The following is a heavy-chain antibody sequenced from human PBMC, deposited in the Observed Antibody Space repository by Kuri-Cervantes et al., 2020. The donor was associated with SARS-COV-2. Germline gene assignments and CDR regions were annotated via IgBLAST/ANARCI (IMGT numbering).Heavy chain of an antibody. CDR1: GFTFSSYA. J-gene: IGHJ3*02. CDR2: ISYDGSNK. D-gene: IGHD2-15*01. CDR3: AKDHGYCSGGSCYGDAFDI. V-gene: IGHV3-30-3*01. Sequence: GGSLRLSCAASGFTFSSYAMHWVRQAPGKGLEWVAVISYDGSNKYYADSVKGRFTISRDNSKNTLYLQMNSLRAEDTAVHYCAKDHGYCSGGSCYGDAFDIWGQGTMVTVSS.